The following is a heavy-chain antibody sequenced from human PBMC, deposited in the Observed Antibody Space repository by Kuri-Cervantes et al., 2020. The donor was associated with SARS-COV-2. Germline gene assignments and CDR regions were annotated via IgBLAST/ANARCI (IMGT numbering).Heavy chain of an antibody. CDR3: ARRGAVAGTVPFFDY. Sequence: GSMRLSCTVSGGSISSSSYYWGWIRQPPGKGLEWIVSIYYSGSTYYNPSLKSRVTISVDTSKNQFSLKLSSVTAADTAVYYCARRGAVAGTVPFFDYWGQGTLVTVSS. D-gene: IGHD6-19*01. CDR2: IYYSGST. V-gene: IGHV4-39*01. J-gene: IGHJ4*02. CDR1: GGSISSSSYY.